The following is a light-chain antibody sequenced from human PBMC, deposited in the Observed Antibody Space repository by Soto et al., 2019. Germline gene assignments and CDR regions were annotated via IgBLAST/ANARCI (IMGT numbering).Light chain of an antibody. CDR3: GTWDSSLRGGV. Sequence: QAVVTQPPSVSAAPGQKVTISCSGSSSNIGNNYVSWYQQLPGTAPKVLIYDNNKRPSGIPDRFSGSKSGTSATLGITGLQTGDEADYYCGTWDSSLRGGVFGGGTKLTVL. J-gene: IGLJ2*01. V-gene: IGLV1-51*01. CDR1: SSNIGNNY. CDR2: DNN.